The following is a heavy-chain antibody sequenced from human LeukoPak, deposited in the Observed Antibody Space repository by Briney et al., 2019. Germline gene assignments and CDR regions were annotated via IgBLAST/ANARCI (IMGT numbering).Heavy chain of an antibody. Sequence: GASVKVSCKVSGYTLTELSMHWVRQAPGQGLEWMGRINTDTGNPTYAQGFTGRFVFSLDTSVSTAYMEISNLKADDTAVYYCARVSPVAGTPFFDYWGQGTLVTVSS. CDR2: INTDTGNP. J-gene: IGHJ4*02. CDR3: ARVSPVAGTPFFDY. V-gene: IGHV7-4-1*02. CDR1: GYTLTELS. D-gene: IGHD6-19*01.